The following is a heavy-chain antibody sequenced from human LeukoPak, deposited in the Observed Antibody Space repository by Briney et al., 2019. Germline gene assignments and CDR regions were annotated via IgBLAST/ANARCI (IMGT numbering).Heavy chain of an antibody. CDR1: GYTFSDYD. CDR3: ARNGRVRRVVKDLFEY. Sequence: ASVKVSCKTSGYTFSDYDITWVRQAPGQGLEWMGRVSPYNGNTYYSQRFQDRVTITKDTSTGTAYTDLRNLRTDDTAMYYCARNGRVRRVVKDLFEYWGQGTLVAVSS. CDR2: VSPYNGNT. D-gene: IGHD3-10*01. J-gene: IGHJ4*02. V-gene: IGHV1-18*01.